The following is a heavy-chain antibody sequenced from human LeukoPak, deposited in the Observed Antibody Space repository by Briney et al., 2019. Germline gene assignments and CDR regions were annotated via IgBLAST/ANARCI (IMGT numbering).Heavy chain of an antibody. CDR1: GGSFSGYW. D-gene: IGHD3-22*01. V-gene: IGHV4-34*01. CDR2: INHRGST. Sequence: SETLSLTCAVYGGSFSGYWWSWVRLPPGKGLEWIGEINHRGSTNYNPSLKSRVTIAVDTSKIQFSLKLSSVTAADTAVYYCARGPPLNPGDFDSSGYYYFDYWGLGTLVIVSS. CDR3: ARGPPLNPGDFDSSGYYYFDY. J-gene: IGHJ4*02.